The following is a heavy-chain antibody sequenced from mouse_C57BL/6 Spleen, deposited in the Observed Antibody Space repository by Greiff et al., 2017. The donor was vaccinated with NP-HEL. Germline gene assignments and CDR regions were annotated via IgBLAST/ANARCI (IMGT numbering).Heavy chain of an antibody. Sequence: VKLQQSGPELVKPGASVKISCKASGYSFTSYYIHWVKQRPGQGLEWIGWIYPGSGNTKYNEKFKGKATLTADTSSSTAYMQLSSLTSEDSAVYYCAHDYYGSSGFAYWGQGTLVTVSA. CDR1: GYSFTSYY. V-gene: IGHV1-66*01. J-gene: IGHJ3*01. CDR2: IYPGSGNT. D-gene: IGHD1-1*01. CDR3: AHDYYGSSGFAY.